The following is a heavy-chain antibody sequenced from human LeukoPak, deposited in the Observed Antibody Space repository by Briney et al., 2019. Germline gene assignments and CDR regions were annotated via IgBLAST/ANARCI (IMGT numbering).Heavy chain of an antibody. CDR2: IYSGGST. Sequence: PGGSLRLSCAASGFTVSSNYMSWVRQAPGKGLEWVSVIYSGGSTYYADSVKGQFTISRDNSKNTLYLQMNSLRAEDMAVYYCASVGDSSSWCLNYWGQGTLVTVSS. CDR1: GFTVSSNY. J-gene: IGHJ4*02. D-gene: IGHD6-13*01. V-gene: IGHV3-66*02. CDR3: ASVGDSSSWCLNY.